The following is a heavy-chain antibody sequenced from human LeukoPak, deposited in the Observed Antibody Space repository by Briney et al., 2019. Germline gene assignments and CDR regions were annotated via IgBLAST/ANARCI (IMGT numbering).Heavy chain of an antibody. D-gene: IGHD3-16*01. V-gene: IGHV4-39*01. J-gene: IGHJ3*02. Sequence: SETLSLTCTVSGGSISSSSDNWAWIRQPPGKGLEWIGSIYYSGSSYYNPSLKSRATISVDTSNDQFSLGLRSVTAADTSVYYCARRSSWAAFDIWGQGTMVTVSS. CDR1: GGSISSSSDN. CDR2: IYYSGSS. CDR3: ARRSSWAAFDI.